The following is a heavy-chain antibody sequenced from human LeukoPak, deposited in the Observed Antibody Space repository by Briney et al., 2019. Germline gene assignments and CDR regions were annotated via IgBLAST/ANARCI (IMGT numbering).Heavy chain of an antibody. CDR2: IYYSGST. D-gene: IGHD6-13*01. CDR1: GGSISSSSYY. CDR3: VYSSSWYPPRYFQH. J-gene: IGHJ1*01. Sequence: SETLSLTCTVSGGSISSSSYYWGWIRQPPGKGLEWIGSIYYSGSTNYNPSLKSRVTISVDTSKNQFSLKLSSVTAADTAVYYCVYSSSWYPPRYFQHWGQGTLVTVSS. V-gene: IGHV4-39*07.